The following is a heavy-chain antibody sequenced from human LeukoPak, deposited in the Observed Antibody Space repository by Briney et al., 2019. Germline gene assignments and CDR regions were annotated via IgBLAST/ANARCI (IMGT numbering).Heavy chain of an antibody. J-gene: IGHJ4*02. V-gene: IGHV3-21*01. Sequence: PGGSLRLSCAASGFTFSSYSMNWVRQAPGKGLEWVSSISSSSSCIYYADSVKGRFTISRDNAKSSLYLQMNSLRAEDTAVYYCARVYDSSGYGGLDYWGQGTLVTVSS. CDR1: GFTFSSYS. CDR3: ARVYDSSGYGGLDY. CDR2: ISSSSSCI. D-gene: IGHD3-22*01.